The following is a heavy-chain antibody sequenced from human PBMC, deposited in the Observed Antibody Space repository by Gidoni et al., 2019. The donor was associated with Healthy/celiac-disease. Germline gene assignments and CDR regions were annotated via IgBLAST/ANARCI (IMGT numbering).Heavy chain of an antibody. V-gene: IGHV6-1*01. CDR2: TYYRSKWYN. CDR3: ARASGITMVRGVHYYFDY. Sequence: QVQLQQSGPGLVKPSQTLSLTCAISGDSVSSNSAAWNWIRQSQSRGLEWLGRTYYRSKWYNDYAVSVKSRITINPDTSKNQFSLQLNSVTPEDTAVYYCARASGITMVRGVHYYFDYWGQGTLVTVSS. D-gene: IGHD3-10*01. J-gene: IGHJ4*02. CDR1: GDSVSSNSAA.